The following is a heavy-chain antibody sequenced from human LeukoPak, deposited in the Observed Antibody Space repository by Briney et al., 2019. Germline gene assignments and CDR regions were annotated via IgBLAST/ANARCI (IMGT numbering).Heavy chain of an antibody. CDR1: GYTFTGYY. CDR2: IIPIFGTA. CDR3: ARGLFGYGSGSSASDY. D-gene: IGHD3-10*01. J-gene: IGHJ4*02. Sequence: GASVKVSCKASGYTFTGYYMHWVRQAPGQGLEWMGGIIPIFGTANYAQKFQGRVTITADESTSTAYMELSSLRSEDTAVYYCARGLFGYGSGSSASDYWGQGTLVTVSS. V-gene: IGHV1-69*13.